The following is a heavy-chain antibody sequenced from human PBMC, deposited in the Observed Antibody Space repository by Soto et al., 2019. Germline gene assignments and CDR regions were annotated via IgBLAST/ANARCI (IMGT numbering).Heavy chain of an antibody. Sequence: GGSLRLSCAASGFTFSSYAMHWVRQAPGKGLEWVAVISYDGSNKYYADSVKGRFTISRDNSKNTLYLQMNSLRAEDTAVYYCARGITMVRGVIRVSHYYYYYGMDVWGQGTTVTVPS. D-gene: IGHD3-10*01. CDR2: ISYDGSNK. CDR1: GFTFSSYA. J-gene: IGHJ6*02. CDR3: ARGITMVRGVIRVSHYYYYYGMDV. V-gene: IGHV3-30-3*01.